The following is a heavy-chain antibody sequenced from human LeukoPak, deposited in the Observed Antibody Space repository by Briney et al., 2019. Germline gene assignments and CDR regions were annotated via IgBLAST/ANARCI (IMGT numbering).Heavy chain of an antibody. CDR3: ARGGTHDYGYLFEVPYYMDV. Sequence: PSETLSLTCTVSGGSISSYYWSWVRQPPGKGLEWIGFIYYSESTNYNPSLRGRVTTSVDTSKNQFSLRLSSVTAADTAVYYCARGGTHDYGYLFEVPYYMDVWGKGTTVTVSS. V-gene: IGHV4-59*01. D-gene: IGHD4-17*01. CDR1: GGSISSYY. J-gene: IGHJ6*03. CDR2: IYYSEST.